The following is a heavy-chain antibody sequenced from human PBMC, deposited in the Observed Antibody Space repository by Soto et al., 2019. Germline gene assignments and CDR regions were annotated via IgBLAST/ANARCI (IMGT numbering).Heavy chain of an antibody. J-gene: IGHJ4*02. CDR3: ARGLSGEY. V-gene: IGHV1-69*06. D-gene: IGHD3-10*01. Sequence: QVQLVQSGAEVKKPGSSVKVSCKASGGTISSYAINWVRQAPGQGLEWMGAIIPFFDAPKFAQKFQGRVTITADKSTNTAYMELSSLRSEDTAIYYCARGLSGEYWGQGTLVTVSS. CDR1: GGTISSYA. CDR2: IIPFFDAP.